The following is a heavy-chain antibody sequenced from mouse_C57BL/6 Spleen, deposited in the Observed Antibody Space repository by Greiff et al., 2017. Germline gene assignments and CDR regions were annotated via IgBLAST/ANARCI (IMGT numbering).Heavy chain of an antibody. D-gene: IGHD2-4*01. CDR3: ARIYYDYDPFFGD. CDR2: INPNNGGT. Sequence: VQLQQSGPELVKPGASVKMSCTASGYTFTDYNMHWVKQSHGKSLEWIGYINPNNGGTRYNEKFQGKATLTVNKSSSTAYMELRSLTSEDSAVYYCARIYYDYDPFFGDWGQKTLVTVSA. J-gene: IGHJ3*01. CDR1: GYTFTDYN. V-gene: IGHV1-22*01.